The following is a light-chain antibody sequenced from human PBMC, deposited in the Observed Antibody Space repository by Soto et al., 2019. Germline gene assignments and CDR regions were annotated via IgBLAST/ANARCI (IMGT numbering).Light chain of an antibody. V-gene: IGLV1-40*01. CDR1: SSNIGAGYD. Sequence: QSVLTQPPSVSGAPGQRVTISCTGSSSNIGAGYDVHWYQQLPGTAPKLLIYGNSNRPSGVPDRFSGSKSGTSASLAITELQAEDEADYYCQSFGSSLSGYVFGTGTKVTVL. CDR2: GNS. CDR3: QSFGSSLSGYV. J-gene: IGLJ1*01.